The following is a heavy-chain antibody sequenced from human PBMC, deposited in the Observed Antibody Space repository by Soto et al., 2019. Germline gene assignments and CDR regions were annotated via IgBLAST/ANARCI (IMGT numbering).Heavy chain of an antibody. D-gene: IGHD3-9*01. CDR1: GNIFTSNG. Sequence: QVQLVQSGAEVKKPGASVKVSCKASGNIFTSNGFSWVRQAPGQGLERMGWISAYTGGTNYSWKFQGRVTMTTDTPTRTAYMELRGLRSDDTAIYYCARVPHNFEWALYALDVWGQGTTVIVS. J-gene: IGHJ6*02. V-gene: IGHV1-18*04. CDR3: ARVPHNFEWALYALDV. CDR2: ISAYTGGT.